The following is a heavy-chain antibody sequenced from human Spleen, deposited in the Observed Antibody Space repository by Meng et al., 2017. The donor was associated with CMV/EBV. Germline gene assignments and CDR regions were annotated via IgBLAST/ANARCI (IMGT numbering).Heavy chain of an antibody. J-gene: IGHJ5*02. CDR2: ISPNSGGT. CDR1: GYTFTGDS. V-gene: IGHV1-2*02. CDR3: ATGGPNWFDP. Sequence: VSCKASGYTFTGDSMHWVRQASGQGLEWMGWISPNSGGTNYAQKFQGRVTMTRDTSISTAYMELSMLRSDDTAVYYCATGGPNWFDPWGQGTLVTVSS.